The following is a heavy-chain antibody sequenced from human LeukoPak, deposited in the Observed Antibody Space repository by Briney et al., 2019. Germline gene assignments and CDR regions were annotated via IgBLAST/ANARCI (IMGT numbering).Heavy chain of an antibody. V-gene: IGHV4-39*01. D-gene: IGHD3-22*01. CDR3: ARQLLNYFDSSGYHYFFDY. Sequence: SETLSLTCSVSGGSISSSSYCRGWVRQSPGKGLEWIGNIYHSGSTYYNPSLKSRVTMSTDTSKDQFSLKLSSVTAADTAIYCCARQLLNYFDSSGYHYFFDYWGQGTLVTVSS. CDR2: IYHSGST. CDR1: GGSISSSSYC. J-gene: IGHJ4*02.